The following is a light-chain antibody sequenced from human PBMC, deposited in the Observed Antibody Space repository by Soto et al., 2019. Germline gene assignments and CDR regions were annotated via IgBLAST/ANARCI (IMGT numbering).Light chain of an antibody. J-gene: IGLJ3*02. Sequence: QSVLTQPPSASGTPGQRVTISCSGSSSNIGNNYLYWYRHLPGTAPKLLIYKNSHRPSGVPDRFSGSKSGTSASLAISGLRSEDEADYYCAAWDDSLSAGVFGGGTKVTVL. CDR1: SSNIGNNY. CDR2: KNS. CDR3: AAWDDSLSAGV. V-gene: IGLV1-47*01.